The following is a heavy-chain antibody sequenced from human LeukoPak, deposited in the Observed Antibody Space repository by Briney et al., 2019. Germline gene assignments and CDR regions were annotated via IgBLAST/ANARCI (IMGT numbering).Heavy chain of an antibody. CDR3: ARDGQGSSGYCNAFDI. D-gene: IGHD3-22*01. J-gene: IGHJ3*02. Sequence: SVKVSCKASGGAFSSYAISWVRQAPGQGLEWMGGIIPIFGTANYAQKFQGRVTITADESTSTAYMELSSLRSEDTAVYYCARDGQGSSGYCNAFDIWGQGTMVTVSS. CDR2: IIPIFGTA. V-gene: IGHV1-69*13. CDR1: GGAFSSYA.